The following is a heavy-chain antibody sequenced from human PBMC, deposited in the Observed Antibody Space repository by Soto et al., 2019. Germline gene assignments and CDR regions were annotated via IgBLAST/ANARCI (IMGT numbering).Heavy chain of an antibody. J-gene: IGHJ3*01. CDR1: GDSIGSPKW. D-gene: IGHD6-19*01. Sequence: QMQLQESGPGLVKPSGTLSLTCAVSGDSIGSPKWWTWVRQPPGKGLEWIGDMLHSGTTNYNPSLKSRVTMSVDKSKNQFSLNLFSVTAADTAVYYCAYSPGWYRHDLWGPGTLVIVSS. CDR3: AYSPGWYRHDL. CDR2: MLHSGTT. V-gene: IGHV4-4*02.